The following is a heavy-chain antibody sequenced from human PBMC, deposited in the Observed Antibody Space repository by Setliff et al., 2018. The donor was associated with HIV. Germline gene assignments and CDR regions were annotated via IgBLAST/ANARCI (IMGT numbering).Heavy chain of an antibody. V-gene: IGHV4-39*01. J-gene: IGHJ4*02. CDR3: ARLGDCSSADY. Sequence: SETLSLTCTVSGESISGSSYSWGWIRQPPGKGPEWIGSITYSGSARYNPSLKSRVAISVDMSKNQFSLRVTSVTAADTAVYYCARLGDCSSADYWGQGTLVTVSS. CDR2: ITYSGSA. D-gene: IGHD6-6*01. CDR1: GESISGSSYS.